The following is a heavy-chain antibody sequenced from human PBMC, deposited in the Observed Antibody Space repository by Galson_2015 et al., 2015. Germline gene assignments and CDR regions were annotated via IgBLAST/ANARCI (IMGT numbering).Heavy chain of an antibody. Sequence: LRLSCAASAFHFSQNPMHWVRQAPGKGLEWVAVIWFDGSETFYLDSVKGRFTVSRDNSKSTVYLQMNSLRVEDTALYYCARDSVAVNGGDLDYWGQGTLVTVSS. D-gene: IGHD2-21*01. J-gene: IGHJ4*02. CDR3: ARDSVAVNGGDLDY. CDR2: IWFDGSET. CDR1: AFHFSQNP. V-gene: IGHV3-33*01.